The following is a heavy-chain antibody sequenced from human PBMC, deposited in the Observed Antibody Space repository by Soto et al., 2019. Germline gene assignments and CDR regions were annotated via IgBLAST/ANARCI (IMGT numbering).Heavy chain of an antibody. CDR3: ERDQTRSYPYNWFDP. V-gene: IGHV3-33*01. J-gene: IGHJ5*02. Sequence: GGFLRLSCAASGFTFSNYAIHWVRQAPGKGLEWVSVIWSDGSNKYYTDSMKGRFTISRDNSKNTVHLQMNSLRAEDTAVYYCERDQTRSYPYNWFDPWGQGTLVTVSS. D-gene: IGHD1-26*01. CDR1: GFTFSNYA. CDR2: IWSDGSNK.